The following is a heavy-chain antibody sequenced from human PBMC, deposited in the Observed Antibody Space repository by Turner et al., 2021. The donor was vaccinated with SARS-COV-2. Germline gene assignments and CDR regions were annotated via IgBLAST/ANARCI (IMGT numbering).Heavy chain of an antibody. D-gene: IGHD2-21*02. J-gene: IGHJ6*02. CDR2: VYYSGST. CDR3: ASPVVVTATPNYYGMDV. CDR1: GGSISSSSFH. V-gene: IGHV4-39*01. Sequence: QLQLQASGPRLVKPSETLSLPCTVSGGSISSSSFHWGWIRRPPGKGLEWMGNVYYSGSTYYNPSLKSRVTISVDTSKNQFSLKLGSVTAADTAVYYCASPVVVTATPNYYGMDVWGQGTTVTVSS.